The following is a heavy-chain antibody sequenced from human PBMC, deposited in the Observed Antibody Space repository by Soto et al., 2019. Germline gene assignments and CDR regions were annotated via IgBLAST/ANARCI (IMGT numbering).Heavy chain of an antibody. CDR3: AVKGSKDSSGYYYYYYGMDV. J-gene: IGHJ6*02. D-gene: IGHD3-22*01. CDR1: GFTFTSSA. CDR2: IVVGSGNT. Sequence: GASVKVSCKASGFTFTSSAVQWVRQARGQRLEWIGWIVVGSGNTNYAQKFQERVTITRDMSTSTAYMELSSLRSEDTAVYYCAVKGSKDSSGYYYYYYGMDVWGQGTTVTVSS. V-gene: IGHV1-58*01.